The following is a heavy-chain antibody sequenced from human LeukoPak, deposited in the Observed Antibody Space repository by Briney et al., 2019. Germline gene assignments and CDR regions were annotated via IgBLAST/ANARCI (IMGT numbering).Heavy chain of an antibody. V-gene: IGHV1-46*01. J-gene: IGHJ4*02. Sequence: ASVKVSCKASGCTFTSYYMHWVRQAPGQGLEWMGIINPSGGSTSYAQKFQGRVTMTRDMSTSTVYMELSSLRSDDTAVYYCARDRREVTSDYWGQGTLVTVSS. CDR1: GCTFTSYY. CDR2: INPSGGST. CDR3: ARDRREVTSDY. D-gene: IGHD2-2*01.